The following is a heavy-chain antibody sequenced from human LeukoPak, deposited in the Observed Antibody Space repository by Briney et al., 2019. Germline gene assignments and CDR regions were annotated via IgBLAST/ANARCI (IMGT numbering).Heavy chain of an antibody. D-gene: IGHD3-3*01. CDR2: IHYSGRT. CDR1: GGSISSSNYC. CDR3: ARLVGRFLVGAFDI. Sequence: SETLSLTCTVSGGSISSSNYCWGWIRQPPGKGLEWITSIHYSGRTHYNPSLESRVTISVDTSKNQFSLKLTSLTAADTAMYYCARLVGRFLVGAFDIWGQGTMVTVSS. V-gene: IGHV4-39*01. J-gene: IGHJ3*02.